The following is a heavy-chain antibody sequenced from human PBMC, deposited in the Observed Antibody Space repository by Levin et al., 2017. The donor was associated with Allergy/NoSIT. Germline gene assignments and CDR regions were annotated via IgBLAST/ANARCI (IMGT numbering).Heavy chain of an antibody. V-gene: IGHV3-9*01. Sequence: GGSLRLSCAASGFTFDDYAMHWVRQAPGKGLEWVSGISWNSGDIGYADSVKGRFTISRDNAKNSLYLQMNSLRPEDTALYYCAKGWIYLKNWFDPWGQGTLVTVSS. CDR3: AKGWIYLKNWFDP. D-gene: IGHD5-12*01. J-gene: IGHJ5*02. CDR1: GFTFDDYA. CDR2: ISWNSGDI.